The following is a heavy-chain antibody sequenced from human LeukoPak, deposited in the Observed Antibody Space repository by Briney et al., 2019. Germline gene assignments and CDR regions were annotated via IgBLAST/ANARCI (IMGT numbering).Heavy chain of an antibody. CDR3: ARMGYSGSYRVFDY. CDR2: IYHSGST. Sequence: SETLSLTCTVSGYSISSGYYWGWIRQPPGKGLEWIGSIYHSGSTYYNPSLKSRVTISVDTSKNQFSLKLSSVTAADTAVYYCARMGYSGSYRVFDYWGQGTLVTVSS. J-gene: IGHJ4*02. D-gene: IGHD1-26*01. V-gene: IGHV4-38-2*02. CDR1: GYSISSGYY.